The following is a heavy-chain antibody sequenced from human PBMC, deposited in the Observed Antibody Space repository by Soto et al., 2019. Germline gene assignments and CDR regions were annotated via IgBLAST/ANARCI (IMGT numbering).Heavy chain of an antibody. Sequence: QVQLVQSGAEVKKPGSSVKVSCKASGGTFSSHAISWVRQAPGQGLEWMGGIIPIFGTANYAQKFQGRVTITADESTSTAYMELSSLRSEDTAVYYCARDPGGYCSSTSCLDGMDVWGQGTTVTVSS. D-gene: IGHD2-2*03. CDR2: IIPIFGTA. J-gene: IGHJ6*02. V-gene: IGHV1-69*01. CDR3: ARDPGGYCSSTSCLDGMDV. CDR1: GGTFSSHA.